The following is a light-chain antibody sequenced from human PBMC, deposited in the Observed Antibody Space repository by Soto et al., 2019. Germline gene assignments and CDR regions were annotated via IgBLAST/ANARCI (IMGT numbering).Light chain of an antibody. CDR1: QSVSNN. J-gene: IGKJ2*01. CDR2: GAS. CDR3: HQYDDGPYT. Sequence: IVLTHAPGTLCLSRGEIATLSCRASQSVSNNYLAWYQQIPGQTPRLLIYGASTRATGIPVRFSGSGSGTEFTLTISSLQSEDFAVYYCHQYDDGPYTFGQGTKVDIK. V-gene: IGKV3-15*01.